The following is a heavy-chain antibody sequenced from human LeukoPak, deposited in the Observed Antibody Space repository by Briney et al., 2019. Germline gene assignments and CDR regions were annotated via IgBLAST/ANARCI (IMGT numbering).Heavy chain of an antibody. CDR2: IYYSGST. J-gene: IGHJ4*02. CDR1: GGSISSYY. V-gene: IGHV4-59*12. Sequence: SETLSLTCAVSGGSISSYYWSWIRQPPGKGLEWIGYIYYSGSTNYNPSLKSRVTISVDTSKNQFSLKLSSVTAADTAVYYCARGRSSSWYYFDYWGQGTLVTVSS. D-gene: IGHD6-13*01. CDR3: ARGRSSSWYYFDY.